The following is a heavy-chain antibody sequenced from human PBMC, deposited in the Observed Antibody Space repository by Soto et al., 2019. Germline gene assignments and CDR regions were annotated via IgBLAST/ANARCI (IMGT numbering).Heavy chain of an antibody. Sequence: SETLSLTCTVSGGSISSYYWSWIRQPPGKGLEWIGYIYYSGSTNYNPSLKSRVTISVDTSKNQFSLKLSSVTAADTAVYYCARGVATTVTNYFDYWAQGTLVTVSS. V-gene: IGHV4-59*01. D-gene: IGHD4-17*01. CDR2: IYYSGST. CDR1: GGSISSYY. J-gene: IGHJ4*02. CDR3: ARGVATTVTNYFDY.